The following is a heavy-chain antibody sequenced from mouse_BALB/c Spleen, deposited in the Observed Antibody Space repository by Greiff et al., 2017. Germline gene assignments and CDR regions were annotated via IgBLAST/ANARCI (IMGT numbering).Heavy chain of an antibody. CDR3: ARSDYRYDRAMDY. CDR1: GFTFSSFG. V-gene: IGHV5-17*02. J-gene: IGHJ4*01. D-gene: IGHD2-14*01. Sequence: EVQGVESGGGLVQPGGSRKLSCAASGFTFSSFGMHWVRQAPEKGLEWVAYISSGSSTIYYADTVKGRFTISRDNPKNTLFLQMTSLRSEDTAMYYCARSDYRYDRAMDYWGQGTSVTVSS. CDR2: ISSGSSTI.